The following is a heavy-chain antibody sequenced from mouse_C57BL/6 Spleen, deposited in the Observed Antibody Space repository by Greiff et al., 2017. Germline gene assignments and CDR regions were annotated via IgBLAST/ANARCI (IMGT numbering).Heavy chain of an antibody. V-gene: IGHV1-69*01. CDR3: ARGVGLRHRFAY. J-gene: IGHJ3*01. CDR1: GYTFTSYW. CDR2: IDPSDSYT. Sequence: QVQLKQPGAELVMPGASVKLSCKASGYTFTSYWMHWVKQRPGQGLEWIGEIDPSDSYTNYTQKFKGKSTLTVDKSSSTAYMQLSSLTSEDSAVYYWARGVGLRHRFAYWGQGTLVTVSA. D-gene: IGHD2-4*01.